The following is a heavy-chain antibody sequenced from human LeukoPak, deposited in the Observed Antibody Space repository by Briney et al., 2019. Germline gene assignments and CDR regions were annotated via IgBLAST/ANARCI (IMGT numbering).Heavy chain of an antibody. D-gene: IGHD6-13*01. J-gene: IGHJ4*02. Sequence: GGSLRLSCAASGFTVSSSYMSLVRQAPGKGLEWVSVIYSGGDTHYAGSVKGRFTTSRDNSVNTLYLQMNSLRTEDTAVYYCARAFVTAAGFFDTWGQGTLVTVSS. CDR2: IYSGGDT. CDR1: GFTVSSSY. V-gene: IGHV3-66*02. CDR3: ARAFVTAAGFFDT.